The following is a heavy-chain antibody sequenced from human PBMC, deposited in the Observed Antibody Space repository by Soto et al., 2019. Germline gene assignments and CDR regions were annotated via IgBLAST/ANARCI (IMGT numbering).Heavy chain of an antibody. CDR1: GFTFSSYA. CDR2: ISGSGGST. D-gene: IGHD3-10*01. J-gene: IGHJ6*02. V-gene: IGHV3-23*01. CDR3: AKSPSVRSYFYYYYYGMDV. Sequence: GGSLRLSCAASGFTFSSYAMSWVRQAPGKGLEWVSAISGSGGSTYYADSVKGRFTISRDNSKNTLYLQMNSLRAEDTAVYYCAKSPSVRSYFYYYYYGMDVWGQGNTVTVSS.